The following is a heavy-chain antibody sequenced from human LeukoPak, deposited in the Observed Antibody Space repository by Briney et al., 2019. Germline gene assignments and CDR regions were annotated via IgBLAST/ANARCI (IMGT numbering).Heavy chain of an antibody. V-gene: IGHV4-38-2*02. Sequence: SETLSLTCTVSGYSISSGYYWGWIRQPPGKGLEWIGSIYHSGSTYYNPSLKSRVTISVDTSKNHFSLKLSSVTAADTAVYYCARDLKGSWSYNWFDPWGQGTLVTVSS. CDR1: GYSISSGYY. CDR2: IYHSGST. D-gene: IGHD2-15*01. CDR3: ARDLKGSWSYNWFDP. J-gene: IGHJ5*02.